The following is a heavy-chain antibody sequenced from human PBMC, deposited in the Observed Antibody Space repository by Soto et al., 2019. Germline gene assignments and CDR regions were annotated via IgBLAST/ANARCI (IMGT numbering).Heavy chain of an antibody. Sequence: EVQLLESGGGLVQPGGSLRLSCAASGFTFSSYAMSWVRQAPGKGLEWVSAISGSGGSTYYADSVKGRFTISRDNSKNTLYLQMNSLTAEDTAVYYCAKSLPNIVVVVAAIDYWGQGTLVTVSS. J-gene: IGHJ4*02. CDR2: ISGSGGST. D-gene: IGHD2-15*01. CDR3: AKSLPNIVVVVAAIDY. V-gene: IGHV3-23*01. CDR1: GFTFSSYA.